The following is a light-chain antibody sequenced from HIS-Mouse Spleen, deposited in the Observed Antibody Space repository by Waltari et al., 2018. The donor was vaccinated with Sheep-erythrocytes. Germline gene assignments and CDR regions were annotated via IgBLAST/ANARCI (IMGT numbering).Light chain of an antibody. CDR3: YSTDSSGNHRV. V-gene: IGLV3-10*01. CDR2: EDS. Sequence: SYELTQPPSVSVSPGQTARITCSGDALPKKYAYWYQQKSGKDPVLVMYEDSKRPSGMTERFSGSSSGTMANLTISGAQVEDEADYYCYSTDSSGNHRVFGTGTKVTVL. J-gene: IGLJ1*01. CDR1: ALPKKY.